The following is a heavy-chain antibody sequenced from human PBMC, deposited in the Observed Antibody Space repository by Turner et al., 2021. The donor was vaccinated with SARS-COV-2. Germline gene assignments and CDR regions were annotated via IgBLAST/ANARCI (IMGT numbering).Heavy chain of an antibody. J-gene: IGHJ4*02. CDR1: GFTFSSFG. CDR2: ISSGSTYI. V-gene: IGHV3-21*01. Sequence: EVQLVESGGGLVNPGGSLRLSCAASGFTFSSFGMNWVRQAPGKGLEWVSSISSGSTYIYYADSVKGRFTISRDNAKNSLYLQMNSLRAEDTAVYYCARDYHFDYWGQGTLVTVSS. CDR3: ARDYHFDY.